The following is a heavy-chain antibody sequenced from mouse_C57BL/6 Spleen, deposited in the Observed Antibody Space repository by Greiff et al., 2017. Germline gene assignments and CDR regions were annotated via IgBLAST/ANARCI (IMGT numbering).Heavy chain of an antibody. CDR1: GYTFTEYT. V-gene: IGHV1-62-2*01. CDR2: FYPGSGSI. J-gene: IGHJ4*01. Sequence: QVQLQQSGAELVKPGASVKLSCKASGYTFTEYTIHWVKQRSGQGLEWIGWFYPGSGSIKYNEKFKDKATLTAYKSSSTVYMELSRLTSEDSAVYFCARHEGYYGNYEDYAIDYWGQGTSVTVSS. CDR3: ARHEGYYGNYEDYAIDY. D-gene: IGHD2-1*01.